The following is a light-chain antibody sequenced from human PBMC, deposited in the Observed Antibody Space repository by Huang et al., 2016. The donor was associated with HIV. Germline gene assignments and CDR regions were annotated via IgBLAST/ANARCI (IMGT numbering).Light chain of an antibody. CDR3: QQYHNWPYT. Sequence: EIIMTQSPATLSLSPGEGASLSCRATPSVATNLAWYLHRPGQSPRVLICGASTRASGLPGRFSGSGSGTQFTLTVSGLQSEDFAVYYCQQYHNWPYTFGQGTKLEI. CDR2: GAS. V-gene: IGKV3-15*01. J-gene: IGKJ2*01. CDR1: PSVATN.